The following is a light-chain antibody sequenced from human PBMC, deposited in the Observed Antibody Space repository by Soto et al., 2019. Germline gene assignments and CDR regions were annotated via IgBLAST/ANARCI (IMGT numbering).Light chain of an antibody. Sequence: QSVLTQPPSVSGAPGQRVTISCTGSGSNIGAGYDVHWYQQLPGTAPKLLIYGNNNRPSGVPDRFSGSKSGTSAPLAITGLQAEDEADYYCQSYDSSLSGGVFGGGTKLTVL. CDR1: GSNIGAGYD. V-gene: IGLV1-40*01. J-gene: IGLJ3*02. CDR3: QSYDSSLSGGV. CDR2: GNN.